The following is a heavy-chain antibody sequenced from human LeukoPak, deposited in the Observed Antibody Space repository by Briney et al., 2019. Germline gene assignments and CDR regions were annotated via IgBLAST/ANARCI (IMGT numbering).Heavy chain of an antibody. CDR1: GGTFSSYA. J-gene: IGHJ5*02. Sequence: GASVKVSCKASGGTFSSYAISWVRQAPGQGLEWMGGIIPIFGTANYAQKFQGRVTITTDESTNTAYMELSSLRSEDTAVYYCARDPSITMIVGWFDPWGQGTLVTVSS. CDR2: IIPIFGTA. D-gene: IGHD3-22*01. CDR3: ARDPSITMIVGWFDP. V-gene: IGHV1-69*05.